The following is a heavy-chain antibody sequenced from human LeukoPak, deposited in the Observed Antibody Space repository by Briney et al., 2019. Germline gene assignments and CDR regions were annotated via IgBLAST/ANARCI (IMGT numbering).Heavy chain of an antibody. V-gene: IGHV1-58*01. J-gene: IGHJ6*04. CDR2: IVVGSGNT. D-gene: IGHD5-12*01. CDR1: GFTFTSSA. CDR3: AASSRRGYCGYDINSAYYYYGMDV. Sequence: GASVKVSCKASGFTFTSSAVRWVRQARGQRLEWIGWIVVGSGNTNYAQKFQERVTITRDMSTSTAYMELSSLRSEDTAVYYCAASSRRGYCGYDINSAYYYYGMDVWGKGTTVTVSS.